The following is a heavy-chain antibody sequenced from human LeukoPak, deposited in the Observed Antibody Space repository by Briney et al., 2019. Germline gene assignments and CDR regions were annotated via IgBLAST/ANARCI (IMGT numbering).Heavy chain of an antibody. V-gene: IGHV4-61*02. Sequence: SQTLSLTCTVSGGSISSGSYFWSWIRQPAGKGLEWIGRIYTSGSTKYNPSLKSRVTISVDTSRNQFSLKLNSVSAADTAVYYCAGYYDSSGPMGYRIWGQGTMVTVSS. J-gene: IGHJ3*02. CDR1: GGSISSGSYF. CDR2: IYTSGST. D-gene: IGHD3-22*01. CDR3: AGYYDSSGPMGYRI.